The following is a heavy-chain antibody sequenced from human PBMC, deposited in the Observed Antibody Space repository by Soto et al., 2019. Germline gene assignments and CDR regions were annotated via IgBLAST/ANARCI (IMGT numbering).Heavy chain of an antibody. V-gene: IGHV3-33*01. J-gene: IGHJ4*02. Sequence: LXISWASSWVTFSIHALHWAPQAPGSELEWVAVIPYHGVDKYYADSLKGHFTISRDNSKNTVYLQMNRLRGENTAVYYCATGFLGLCTGGHCLLDVWAQGSLVIVSS. D-gene: IGHD2-8*02. CDR3: ATGFLGLCTGGHCLLDV. CDR2: IPYHGVDK. CDR1: WVTFSIHA.